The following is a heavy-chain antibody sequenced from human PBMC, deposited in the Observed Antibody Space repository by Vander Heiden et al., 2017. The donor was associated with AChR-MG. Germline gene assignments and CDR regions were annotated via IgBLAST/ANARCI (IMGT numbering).Heavy chain of an antibody. D-gene: IGHD2-15*01. V-gene: IGHV3-23*01. CDR1: GFPFSSYA. J-gene: IGHJ4*02. CDR3: AKDPLDLGYCSGGSIY. CDR2: INGVGDNT. Sequence: EVQLLEPGGGLVQPGGSLRLSWTASGFPFSSYAMSWVRQAPGEGLEWVSGINGVGDNTYYADSVKGRFTISRDNSKNTLHLQMNSLRAEDTAIYYCAKDPLDLGYCSGGSIYWGQGTLVTVSS.